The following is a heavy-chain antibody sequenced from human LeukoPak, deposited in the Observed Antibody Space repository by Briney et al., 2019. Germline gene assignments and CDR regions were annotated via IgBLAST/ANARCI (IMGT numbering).Heavy chain of an antibody. J-gene: IGHJ4*02. CDR3: AKDVNYSPSGTFDY. CDR1: GFTFDDYA. Sequence: PGRSLRLSFAASGFTFDDYAMHWVRQAPGKGLEWVSSISWNSGRMDYADSVKGRFTISRDNAKNSLYLQMNSLRVEDMALYYCAKDVNYSPSGTFDYWGQGTLVTVSS. CDR2: ISWNSGRM. D-gene: IGHD3-10*01. V-gene: IGHV3-9*03.